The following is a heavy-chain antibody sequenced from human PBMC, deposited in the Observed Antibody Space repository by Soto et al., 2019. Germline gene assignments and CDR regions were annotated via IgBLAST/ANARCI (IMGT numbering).Heavy chain of an antibody. J-gene: IGHJ4*02. Sequence: VASLKVSCKPSGYTLTSYYMHWVPQAPGQGLEWMGIINPSGGSTSYAQKFQGRVTMTRDTSTSTVYMELSSLRSEDTAVYYCARVGYYDSSGYYDPTYSYWGQGTLVTVSS. CDR2: INPSGGST. D-gene: IGHD3-22*01. CDR1: GYTLTSYY. CDR3: ARVGYYDSSGYYDPTYSY. V-gene: IGHV1-46*01.